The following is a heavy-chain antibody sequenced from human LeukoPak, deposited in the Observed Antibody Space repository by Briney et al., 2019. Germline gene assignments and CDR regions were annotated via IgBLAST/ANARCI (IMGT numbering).Heavy chain of an antibody. Sequence: SETLSLPCTVSGGSISSYYWSWIRQPPGKGLEWIGNIYDSGSTNYNPSLKSRLTISVDTSKNQCSLKLSSVTAADTAVYYCARQSISGSSLSYFDYWGQGTLVNVSS. D-gene: IGHD3-22*01. CDR2: IYDSGST. CDR3: ARQSISGSSLSYFDY. CDR1: GGSISSYY. J-gene: IGHJ4*02. V-gene: IGHV4-59*01.